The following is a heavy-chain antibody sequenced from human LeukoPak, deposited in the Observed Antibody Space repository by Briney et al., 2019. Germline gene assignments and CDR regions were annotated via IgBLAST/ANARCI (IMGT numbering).Heavy chain of an antibody. J-gene: IGHJ3*02. CDR3: ARVFGYYDSSGYYGGGAFDI. CDR1: EFDFSSHA. Sequence: PGGSLRLSCAASEFDFSSHAMTWVRQAPGKGLEWVSAISISGSKTYYADSVKGRFTISRDNAKNSLYLQMNSLRAEDTAVYYCARVFGYYDSSGYYGGGAFDIWGQGTMVTVSS. D-gene: IGHD3-22*01. V-gene: IGHV3-21*01. CDR2: ISISGSKT.